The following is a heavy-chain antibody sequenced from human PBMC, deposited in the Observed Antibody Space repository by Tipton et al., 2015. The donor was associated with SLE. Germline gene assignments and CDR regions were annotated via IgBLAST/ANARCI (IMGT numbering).Heavy chain of an antibody. J-gene: IGHJ4*02. CDR2: ISWDGGST. CDR1: GFTFDDYT. D-gene: IGHD3-3*01. V-gene: IGHV3-43*01. Sequence: SLRLSCAASGFTFDDYTMHWVRQAPGKGLEWVSLISWDGGSTYYADSVKGRFTISRDNAKNSLYLQMNSLRAEDTAVYYCARFWSRCFDYWGQGTLVTVSS. CDR3: ARFWSRCFDY.